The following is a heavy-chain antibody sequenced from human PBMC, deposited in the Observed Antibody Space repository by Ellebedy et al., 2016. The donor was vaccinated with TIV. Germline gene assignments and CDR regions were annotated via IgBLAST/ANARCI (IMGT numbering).Heavy chain of an antibody. D-gene: IGHD6-13*01. J-gene: IGHJ4*02. CDR3: AKDAPKYSSSWYAWN. Sequence: GESLKISXAASGFTFSSYAMTWVRQAPGKGLEWVSAISGSGGSTYYADSVKGRFTISRDNSKNTLYLQMNSLRAEDTAVYYCAKDAPKYSSSWYAWNWGQGTLVTVSS. CDR2: ISGSGGST. V-gene: IGHV3-23*01. CDR1: GFTFSSYA.